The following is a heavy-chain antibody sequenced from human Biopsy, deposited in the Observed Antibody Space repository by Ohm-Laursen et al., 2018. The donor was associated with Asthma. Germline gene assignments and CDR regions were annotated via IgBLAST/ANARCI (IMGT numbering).Heavy chain of an antibody. CDR1: GYTFNSVA. CDR2: INTNSGTP. V-gene: IGHV7-4-1*01. D-gene: IGHD5-12*01. J-gene: IGHJ4*01. CDR3: TRAGSTFVADY. Sequence: SSVKVSCKASGYTFNSVAVMWVRQAPGQGLEWMGWINTNSGTPTYVQGFSGRFVFSLDPSVTTAYLQIDSLRSEDTGVYYCTRAGSTFVADYWGQGTLVTVSS.